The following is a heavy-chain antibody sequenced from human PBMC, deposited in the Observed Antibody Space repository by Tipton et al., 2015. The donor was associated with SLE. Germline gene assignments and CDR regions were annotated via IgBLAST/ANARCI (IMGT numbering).Heavy chain of an antibody. CDR3: ASAVVVNNDWYCDL. CDR2: IYHSGST. V-gene: IGHV4-4*02. J-gene: IGHJ2*01. Sequence: TLSLTCAVSGGSISSSNWWSWVRQPPGKGLEWIGEIYHSGSTNYNPSLKSRVTISVDKSKNQFSLTLSSVTAADTAVYYCASAVVVNNDWYCDLWGRGTLVTVSS. CDR1: GGSISSSNW. D-gene: IGHD3-22*01.